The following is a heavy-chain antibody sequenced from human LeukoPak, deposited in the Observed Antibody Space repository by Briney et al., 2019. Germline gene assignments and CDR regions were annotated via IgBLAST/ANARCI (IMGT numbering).Heavy chain of an antibody. V-gene: IGHV3-53*01. CDR3: ARGDTAIPFDY. J-gene: IGHJ4*02. CDR1: GFTVSSNY. Sequence: PWGSLRLSCAASGFTVSSNYMSWVRQAQAQGLEWVSVIYSGGSTYYADSVKGRFTISRDNSKNTMYLQMNSLRAEDTAVYYCARGDTAIPFDYWGQGTLVTVSS. CDR2: IYSGGST. D-gene: IGHD5-18*01.